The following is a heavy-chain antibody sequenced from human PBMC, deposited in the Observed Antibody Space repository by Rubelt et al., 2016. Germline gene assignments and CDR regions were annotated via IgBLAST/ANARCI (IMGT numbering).Heavy chain of an antibody. CDR3: AHRLKGYNYGLYYFDY. D-gene: IGHD5-18*01. V-gene: IGHV2-5*02. CDR1: GFSLSTIGVG. J-gene: IGHJ4*02. CDR2: IYWGDNQ. Sequence: QITLKESGPTLVIPTQTLTLTCTFSGFSLSTIGVGVVWIRQPPGKALEWLALIYWGDNQRYSPSLERRLTITTATPKTQVVLTMTNMDPVDTATYYCAHRLKGYNYGLYYFDYWGQGTLVTVSS.